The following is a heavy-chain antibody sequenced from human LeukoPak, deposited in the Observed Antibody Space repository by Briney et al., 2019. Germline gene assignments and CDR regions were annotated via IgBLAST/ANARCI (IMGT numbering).Heavy chain of an antibody. Sequence: GGSLRLSCAASGFTFSSYAMHWVRQAPGKGLEWVAVISYDGSNKYYADSVKGRFTISRDNSKNTLYLQMNSLRAEDTAVYYCARAPCGSDCLNWFDPWGQGTLVTVSS. CDR2: ISYDGSNK. V-gene: IGHV3-30*04. J-gene: IGHJ5*02. CDR1: GFTFSSYA. D-gene: IGHD2-21*02. CDR3: ARAPCGSDCLNWFDP.